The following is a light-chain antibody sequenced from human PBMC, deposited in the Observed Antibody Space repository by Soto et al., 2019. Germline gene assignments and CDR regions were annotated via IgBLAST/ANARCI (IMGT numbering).Light chain of an antibody. Sequence: DIVMTQSPATLSVSPGERATLSCRASQSVSSNLAWYQQKPGQAPRLLIYGASTRATGIPARFSGSGSGTEFTLTISSLQSEDFAVYYCQQYNNWPPEITFGHGTRLEIK. CDR3: QQYNNWPPEIT. CDR2: GAS. CDR1: QSVSSN. J-gene: IGKJ5*01. V-gene: IGKV3-15*01.